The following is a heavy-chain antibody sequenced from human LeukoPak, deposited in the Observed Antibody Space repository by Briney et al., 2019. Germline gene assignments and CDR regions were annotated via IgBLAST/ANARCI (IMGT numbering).Heavy chain of an antibody. J-gene: IGHJ4*02. CDR1: GGAISSGGYY. CDR3: ARGPPDATFDY. CDR2: IYYSGST. V-gene: IGHV4-31*03. Sequence: SQTVSLTCSVSGGAISSGGYYWSWIRQHPGKGLEWIGYIYYSGSTYYNPSLKSRVTVSVDTSKNQFSLKLSSVTAADTAVYYCARGPPDATFDYWGQGTLVTVSS.